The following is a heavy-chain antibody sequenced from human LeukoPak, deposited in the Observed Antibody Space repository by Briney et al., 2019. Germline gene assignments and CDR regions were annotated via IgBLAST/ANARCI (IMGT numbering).Heavy chain of an antibody. D-gene: IGHD3-10*01. Sequence: QPGGSLRLSCAASGFTFSSYWMSWVRQAPGKGLEWVANIKQDGSEKYYVDSVKGRFTISRDNAKNSLYLQMNSLRAEDTAVYYCASIPRGSGSYPDYWGQGTLVTVSS. J-gene: IGHJ4*02. CDR3: ASIPRGSGSYPDY. V-gene: IGHV3-7*01. CDR2: IKQDGSEK. CDR1: GFTFSSYW.